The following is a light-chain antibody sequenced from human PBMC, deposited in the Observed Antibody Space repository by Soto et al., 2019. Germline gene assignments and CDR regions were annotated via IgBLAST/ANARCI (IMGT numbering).Light chain of an antibody. CDR1: QSVGSS. Sequence: EILMTQSPATLSVSPGERATLSCRASQSVGSSLAWYQQRPGQAPRLLIYGASTRATGIPARFSGSGSGTEFTLIITGLQSEDFAVYYCQQYNSWPRTFGQGTKVEIK. CDR3: QQYNSWPRT. J-gene: IGKJ1*01. V-gene: IGKV3-15*01. CDR2: GAS.